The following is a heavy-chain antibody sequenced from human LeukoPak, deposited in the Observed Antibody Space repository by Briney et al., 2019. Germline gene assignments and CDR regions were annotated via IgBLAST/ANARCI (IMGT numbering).Heavy chain of an antibody. CDR2: IIPIFGTA. V-gene: IGHV1-69*13. D-gene: IGHD4-23*01. Sequence: SVKVSCKASGGTFSSYAISWVRQAPRQGLEWMGGIIPIFGTANYAQKFQGRVTITADESTSTAHMELSSLRSEDTAVYYCARDLRSGGNGYWGQGTLVTVSS. CDR1: GGTFSSYA. CDR3: ARDLRSGGNGY. J-gene: IGHJ4*02.